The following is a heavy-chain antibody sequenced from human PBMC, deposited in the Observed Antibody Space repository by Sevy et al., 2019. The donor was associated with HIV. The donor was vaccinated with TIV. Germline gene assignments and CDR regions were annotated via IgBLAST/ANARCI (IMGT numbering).Heavy chain of an antibody. V-gene: IGHV3-21*01. Sequence: GGSLRLSCAASGFTFNTYSMNWVRQAPGKGLEWVSSITFASNYIHYADSVRGRFTISRDNTKNSLYLQMNSLRADDTAVYYCARDLRREMATFEAFDIWGQGTMVTVSS. CDR2: ITFASNYI. D-gene: IGHD5-12*01. CDR3: ARDLRREMATFEAFDI. J-gene: IGHJ3*02. CDR1: GFTFNTYS.